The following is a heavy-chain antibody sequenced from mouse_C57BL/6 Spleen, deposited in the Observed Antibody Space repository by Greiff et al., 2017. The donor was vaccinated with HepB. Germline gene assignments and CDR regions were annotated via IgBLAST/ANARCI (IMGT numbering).Heavy chain of an antibody. J-gene: IGHJ2*01. CDR2: INPNNGGT. CDR1: GYTFTDYY. Sequence: EVQLQQSGPELVKPGASVKISCKASGYTFTDYYMNWVKQSHGKSLEWIGDINPNNGGTSYNQKFKGKATLTVDKSSSTAYMELRSLTSEDSAVYYCARSENYGYDSYYFDYWGQGTTLTVSS. V-gene: IGHV1-26*01. D-gene: IGHD2-2*01. CDR3: ARSENYGYDSYYFDY.